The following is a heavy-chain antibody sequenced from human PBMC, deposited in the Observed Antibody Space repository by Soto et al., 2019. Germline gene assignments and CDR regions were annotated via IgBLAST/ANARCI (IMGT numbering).Heavy chain of an antibody. J-gene: IGHJ4*02. CDR3: ARVPGYSGPDY. V-gene: IGHV3-21*01. D-gene: IGHD5-18*01. Sequence: PGGSLRLSCAASGFTFSSYSMNWVRQAPGKGLEWVSSISSSSIYIYYADSVKGRLTISRDNAKNSLYLQMNSLRAEDTAVYYCARVPGYSGPDYWGQGPMITVYS. CDR2: ISSSSIYI. CDR1: GFTFSSYS.